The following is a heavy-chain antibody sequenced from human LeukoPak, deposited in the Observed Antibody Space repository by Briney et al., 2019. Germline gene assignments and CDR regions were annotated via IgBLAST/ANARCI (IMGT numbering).Heavy chain of an antibody. CDR1: GYTFTSYY. Sequence: ASVKVSCKASGYTFTSYYMHWVRQAPGQGLEWMGIINPSGGSTSYAQKFQGRVTMTRDTSTSAVYMELSSLRSEDTAVYYCARDPYSSSWYSYYYYGMDVWGQGTTVTVSS. V-gene: IGHV1-46*01. J-gene: IGHJ6*02. D-gene: IGHD6-13*01. CDR3: ARDPYSSSWYSYYYYGMDV. CDR2: INPSGGST.